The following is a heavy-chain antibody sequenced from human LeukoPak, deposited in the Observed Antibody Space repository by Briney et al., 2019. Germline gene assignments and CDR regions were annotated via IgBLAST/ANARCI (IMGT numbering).Heavy chain of an antibody. CDR3: ASKSIEDSYGPGYHYYGMDV. CDR1: GGTFSGYA. V-gene: IGHV1-69*05. J-gene: IGHJ6*02. Sequence: SVKVSCKASGGTFSGYAISWVRQAPGQGLEWMGGIIPIFGTANYAQRFQGRVTITTDESTSTAYMELSSLRSEDTAVYYCASKSIEDSYGPGYHYYGMDVWGQGTTVTVSS. CDR2: IIPIFGTA. D-gene: IGHD5-18*01.